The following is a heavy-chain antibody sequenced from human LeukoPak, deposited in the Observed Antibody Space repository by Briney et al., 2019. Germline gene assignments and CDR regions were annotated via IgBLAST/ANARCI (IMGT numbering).Heavy chain of an antibody. V-gene: IGHV4-30-4*08. D-gene: IGHD4-11*01. CDR2: IYYSGST. CDR1: GGSISSGDYC. J-gene: IGHJ6*03. Sequence: SQTLSLTCTVSGGSISSGDYCWSWIRQPPGKGLEWIGYIYYSGSTYYNPSLKSRVTISVDTSKNQFSLKLSSVTAADTAVYYCARGNDYYYYYMDVWGKGTTVTVSS. CDR3: ARGNDYYYYYMDV.